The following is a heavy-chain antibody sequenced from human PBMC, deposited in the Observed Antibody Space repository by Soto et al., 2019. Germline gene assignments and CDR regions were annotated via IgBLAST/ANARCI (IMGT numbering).Heavy chain of an antibody. CDR2: ISAYNGNT. Sequence: ASVKVSCKASGYTFTSYGISWVRQAPGQGLEWMGWISAYNGNTNYAQKLQGRVTMTTDTSTSTAYMELRSLRSDDTAVYYCARDPFYGSGNPEPGWFDPWGQGTLVTVSS. CDR1: GYTFTSYG. D-gene: IGHD3-10*01. CDR3: ARDPFYGSGNPEPGWFDP. J-gene: IGHJ5*02. V-gene: IGHV1-18*01.